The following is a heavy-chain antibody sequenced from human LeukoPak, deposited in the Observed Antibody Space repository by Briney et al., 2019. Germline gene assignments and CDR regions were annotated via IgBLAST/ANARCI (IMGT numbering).Heavy chain of an antibody. J-gene: IGHJ3*02. CDR2: ITGDGGYT. CDR1: GFTFSTYV. CDR3: ARVSTNDRRNAFDI. D-gene: IGHD2-8*01. V-gene: IGHV3-64*01. Sequence: HAGGSLRLPCAASGFTFSTYVMQWVRQAPGKGLEYVSAITGDGGYTYYANSVKGRFTISRDNSKKTLYLQMGSLRADDMAVYYCARVSTNDRRNAFDIWGQGTMVTVSS.